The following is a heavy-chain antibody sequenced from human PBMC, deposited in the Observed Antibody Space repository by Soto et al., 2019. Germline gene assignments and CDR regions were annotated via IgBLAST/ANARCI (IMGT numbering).Heavy chain of an antibody. D-gene: IGHD6-6*01. J-gene: IGHJ4*02. Sequence: PSETLSLTCTVSGGSVSSSNYYWGWTRQPPGKGLEWIGKIYFTGSTYYNPSLKSRVTISVDTSNNQFSLKLSSVTVSDTAVYYCEKSPTRYSTSSSFDYWGRGTLVPVSS. CDR1: GGSVSSSNYY. CDR3: EKSPTRYSTSSSFDY. CDR2: IYFTGST. V-gene: IGHV4-39*01.